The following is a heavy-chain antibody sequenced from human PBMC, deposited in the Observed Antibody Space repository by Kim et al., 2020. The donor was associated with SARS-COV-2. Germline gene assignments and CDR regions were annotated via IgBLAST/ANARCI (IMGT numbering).Heavy chain of an antibody. CDR1: GFTFSSVD. D-gene: IGHD6-13*01. CDR3: ARDGRSHTPGY. Sequence: GGSLRLSCAVSGFTFSSVDMSWVRQAPGNGLEWVSGISGSGGSTYYADSVKGRFSVSRDNSRNTLYLQMNSLRGDDTAVYYCARDGRSHTPGYWGHGTLV. J-gene: IGHJ4*01. CDR2: ISGSGGST. V-gene: IGHV3-23*01.